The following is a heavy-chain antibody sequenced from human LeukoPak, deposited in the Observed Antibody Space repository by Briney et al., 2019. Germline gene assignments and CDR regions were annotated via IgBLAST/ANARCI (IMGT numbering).Heavy chain of an antibody. Sequence: GGSLRLSCAASGFTFSSYAMSWVRQAPGKGLEWVSAISGSGGSTYYADSVKGRFTISRDNSKNTLYLQMNSLRAEDTAVYYCAKVQLGYCSSTSCYDGFDAFDIWGQGTMVTVSS. J-gene: IGHJ3*02. V-gene: IGHV3-23*01. CDR2: ISGSGGST. CDR1: GFTFSSYA. D-gene: IGHD2-2*01. CDR3: AKVQLGYCSSTSCYDGFDAFDI.